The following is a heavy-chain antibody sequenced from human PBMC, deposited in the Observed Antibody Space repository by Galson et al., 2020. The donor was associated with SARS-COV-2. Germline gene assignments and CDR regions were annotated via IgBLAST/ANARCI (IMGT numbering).Heavy chain of an antibody. V-gene: IGHV4-39*07. D-gene: IGHD6-13*01. CDR3: ARHQYTGSWGYAFDI. CDR1: GGSISSTSNY. CDR2: IYYSGTT. Sequence: SETLSLTCSVFGGSISSTSNYWGWIRQPPGKGLEWIGSIYYSGTTYYNPSLKSQVTISVDTSNNQFSLKLTSVTAADAAMYYCARHQYTGSWGYAFDIWGRGTLVSVSS. J-gene: IGHJ3*02.